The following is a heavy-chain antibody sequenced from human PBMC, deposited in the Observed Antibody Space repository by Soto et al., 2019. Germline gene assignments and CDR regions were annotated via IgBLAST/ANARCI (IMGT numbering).Heavy chain of an antibody. J-gene: IGHJ6*02. CDR1: GFTFSSYA. D-gene: IGHD3-22*01. Sequence: RLCCAASGFTFSSYAMHLVRKDPGKGLEWVAVISYDGSNKYYADSVKGRFTISRDNSKNTLYLQMNSLRAEDTAVYYCARAWLQYYSGMDVWGQGTTVTVSS. V-gene: IGHV3-30-3*01. CDR3: ARAWLQYYSGMDV. CDR2: ISYDGSNK.